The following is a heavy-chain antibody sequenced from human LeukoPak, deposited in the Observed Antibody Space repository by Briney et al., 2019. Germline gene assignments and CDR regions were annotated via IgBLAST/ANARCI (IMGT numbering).Heavy chain of an antibody. V-gene: IGHV4-59*08. CDR2: IYYSGST. CDR1: GGSMSNHY. J-gene: IGHJ6*02. Sequence: PSETLSLTCTVSGGSMSNHYWSWVRQSPGKGLEWIGNIYYSGSTNYKPSLKSRVTISVDTSKNQFSLKLSSVTAADTAVYYCARVGSGLAQKYYYYGVDVWGQGTTVTVSS. CDR3: ARVGSGLAQKYYYYGVDV. D-gene: IGHD3-3*02.